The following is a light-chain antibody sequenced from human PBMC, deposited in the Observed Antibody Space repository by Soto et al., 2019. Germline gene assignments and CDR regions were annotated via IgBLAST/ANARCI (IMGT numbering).Light chain of an antibody. CDR3: QQYNSYSPT. V-gene: IGKV1-5*01. CDR2: DAS. Sequence: DIQMTQSPSTLSGSVGDRVTITCLASQSISSWLAWYQQKPGKAPKLLIYDASSLESGVPSRFSGSGSGTEFTLTISSLQPDDFATYYCQQYNSYSPTFGQGTKVDIK. CDR1: QSISSW. J-gene: IGKJ1*01.